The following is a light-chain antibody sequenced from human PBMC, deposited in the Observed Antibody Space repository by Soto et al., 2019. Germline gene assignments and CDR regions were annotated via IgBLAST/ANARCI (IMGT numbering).Light chain of an antibody. Sequence: QITQSPSSLSAAVAHRATITFPSSQSISSYLNWYQQKPGKAPKLLIYAASSLQSGVPSRFSGSGSGTDFTLTISSLQPEDFATYYCQKSYSTPPITFGQGTRLEIK. CDR2: AAS. CDR3: QKSYSTPPIT. V-gene: IGKV1-39*01. J-gene: IGKJ5*01. CDR1: QSISSY.